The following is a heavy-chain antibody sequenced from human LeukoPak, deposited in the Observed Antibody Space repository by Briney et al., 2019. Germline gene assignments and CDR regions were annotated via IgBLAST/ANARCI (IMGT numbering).Heavy chain of an antibody. Sequence: EGSLRLSCGASGFTFSSHGMHWVRQAPGKGLEWVAVIWYDGSNKYHADSVKGRFTISRDNSKNTLYLQMNSLRAEDTAAYYCATQIADGGGGVWTFNLWGRGTMVTVSS. J-gene: IGHJ3*01. CDR1: GFTFSSHG. CDR2: IWYDGSNK. D-gene: IGHD4-23*01. CDR3: ATQIADGGGGVWTFNL. V-gene: IGHV3-33*01.